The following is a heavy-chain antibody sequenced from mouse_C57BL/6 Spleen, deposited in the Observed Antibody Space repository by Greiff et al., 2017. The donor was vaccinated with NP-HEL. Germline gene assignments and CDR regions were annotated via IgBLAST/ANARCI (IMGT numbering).Heavy chain of an antibody. J-gene: IGHJ2*01. D-gene: IGHD2-1*01. CDR3: ARLLINFDY. CDR1: GYTLTSYW. CDR2: INPRNGRT. Sequence: QVQLQQPGAELVNPGASVNLSCKASGYTLTSYWMHWVKQRPGQGLEWIGEINPRNGRTNYNEKFKSKATLTVDKSSSAAYMQLSSPTSEDSAVYDCARLLINFDYWGQGTTLTVSS. V-gene: IGHV1S81*02.